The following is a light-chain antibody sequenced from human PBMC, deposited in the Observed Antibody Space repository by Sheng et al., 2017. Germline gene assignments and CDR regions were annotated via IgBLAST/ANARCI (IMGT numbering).Light chain of an antibody. CDR1: QSVSSY. J-gene: IGKJ3*01. V-gene: IGKV3-11*01. Sequence: EIVLTQSPATLSLSPGERATLSCRASQSVSSYLAWYQQKPGQAPRLLIYDTSNRATGIPARFSGSGSGADFTLTISSLEPDDFAVYYCQQYGRSADTFGPGTKVDIK. CDR3: QQYGRSADT. CDR2: DTS.